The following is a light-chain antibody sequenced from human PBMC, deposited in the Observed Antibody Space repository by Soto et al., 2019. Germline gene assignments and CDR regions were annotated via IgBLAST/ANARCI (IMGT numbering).Light chain of an antibody. CDR1: SSDVGGYNY. CDR3: CSYAGNYVLV. J-gene: IGLJ2*01. V-gene: IGLV2-11*01. Sequence: QSVLTQPRSVSGSPGQSVTISCTGTSSDVGGYNYVSWYQHHPGKVPKLIIYDVTKWPSGVPDRFSGSKSGNTASLTISGLQAEDEADYYCCSYAGNYVLVFGGGTKVTVL. CDR2: DVT.